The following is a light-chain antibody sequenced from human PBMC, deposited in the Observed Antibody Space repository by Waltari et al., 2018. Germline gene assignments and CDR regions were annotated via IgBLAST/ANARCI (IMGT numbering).Light chain of an antibody. J-gene: IGKJ2*01. Sequence: EIVLTQSPGPLSLSPGERATLSCRASQSVRSTYLAWYQQKPGQTPRLLIYGASSRATGIPDRFSGSGSGTDFTLTISRLEPEDFAVYYCQQYGIPPYTFGQGTKLEIK. CDR2: GAS. V-gene: IGKV3-20*01. CDR1: QSVRSTY. CDR3: QQYGIPPYT.